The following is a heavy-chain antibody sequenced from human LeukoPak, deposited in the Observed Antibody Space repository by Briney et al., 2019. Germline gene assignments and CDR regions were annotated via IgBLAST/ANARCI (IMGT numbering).Heavy chain of an antibody. J-gene: IGHJ3*01. V-gene: IGHV3-23*01. CDR2: ISGGGGTT. Sequence: PVGCLRLSSAASGVISSSYTTRAVSQAPGKGVWWVSVISGGGGTTYYAASVKGRFTISRDNAKNTLFLQMNSLRAEDTAVYFCAKDRTIRGLMGESTAWGRGTMVTISS. D-gene: IGHD3-10*01. CDR3: AKDRTIRGLMGESTA. CDR1: GVISSSYT.